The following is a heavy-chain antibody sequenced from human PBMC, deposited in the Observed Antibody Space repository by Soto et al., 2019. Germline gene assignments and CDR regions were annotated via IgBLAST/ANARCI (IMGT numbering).Heavy chain of an antibody. CDR3: AKDLSDILTGYTFDY. CDR1: GFTFSSYA. D-gene: IGHD3-9*01. CDR2: ISGSGGST. V-gene: IGHV3-23*01. J-gene: IGHJ4*02. Sequence: GGSLRLSCAASGFTFSSYAMSWVRQAPGKGLEWVSAISGSGGSTYYADSVKGRFTISRDNSKNTLYLQMNSLRAEDTAVYYCAKDLSDILTGYTFDYWGQGTLVTVSS.